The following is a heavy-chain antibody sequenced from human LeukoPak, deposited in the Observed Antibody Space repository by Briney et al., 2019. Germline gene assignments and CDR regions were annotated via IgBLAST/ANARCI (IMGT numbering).Heavy chain of an antibody. CDR2: ISTGGVNT. V-gene: IGHV3-23*01. Sequence: GGSLRLSCAASGFTFNTYAMSWVRQAPGKGLEWVSAISTGGVNTYYTDSVKGRFTISRDNSKNTLYLQMNSLRAEDTAVYYCARGDYCSSISCAFDYWGQGTLVTVSS. D-gene: IGHD2-2*01. J-gene: IGHJ4*02. CDR1: GFTFNTYA. CDR3: ARGDYCSSISCAFDY.